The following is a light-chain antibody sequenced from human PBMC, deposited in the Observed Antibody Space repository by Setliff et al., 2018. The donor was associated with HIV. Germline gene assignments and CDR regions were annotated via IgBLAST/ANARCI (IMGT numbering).Light chain of an antibody. Sequence: SVLAQSASVSGSPGQSITISCTGTSSDVNGYNYVSWYQQHPGKAPKLMIYEVSNRPSGVSNRFSGSKSGNTASLTISGLQAEDEADYYCSSYTSSSTPYVFGTGTKVTV. CDR3: SSYTSSSTPYV. J-gene: IGLJ1*01. CDR1: SSDVNGYNY. V-gene: IGLV2-14*01. CDR2: EVS.